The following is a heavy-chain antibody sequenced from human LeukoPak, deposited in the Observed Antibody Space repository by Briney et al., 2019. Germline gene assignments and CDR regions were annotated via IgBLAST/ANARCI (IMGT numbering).Heavy chain of an antibody. CDR1: GDSICINYN. CDR3: VRHRQWLLFPDY. J-gene: IGHJ4*02. Sequence: SETLSLTCTVSGDSICINYNWGWIRQPPGKGLEWIGSIFYSGATYYSPSLKSRVTISVDTSKNQFSPKLSSMTAADTAVYYCVRHRQWLLFPDYWGQGTLVTVSS. D-gene: IGHD6-19*01. V-gene: IGHV4-39*01. CDR2: IFYSGAT.